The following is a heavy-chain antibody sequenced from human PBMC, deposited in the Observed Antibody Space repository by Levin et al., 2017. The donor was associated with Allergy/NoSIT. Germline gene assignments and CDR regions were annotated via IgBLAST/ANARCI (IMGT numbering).Heavy chain of an antibody. CDR2: INWNGGST. CDR1: GFTFDDYG. J-gene: IGHJ4*02. V-gene: IGHV3-20*04. D-gene: IGHD6-19*01. CDR3: ARLSESRVAGHFDY. Sequence: GESLKISCAASGFTFDDYGMSWVRQAPGKGLEWVSGINWNGGSTGYPDSVKGRFTISRDNAKNSLYLQMNSLRAEDTALYYCARLSESRVAGHFDYWGQGTLVTVSS.